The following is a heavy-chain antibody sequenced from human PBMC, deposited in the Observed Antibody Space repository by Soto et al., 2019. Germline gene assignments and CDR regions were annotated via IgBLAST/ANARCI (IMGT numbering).Heavy chain of an antibody. V-gene: IGHV3-7*01. Sequence: PGGSLRLSCAASGFTFSSFWMDWVRQAPGKGLEWVANISPDGSEKQYVDSVKGRFTISRGNAKNSLYLQMSSVTVEDSALYYCSRSLDSWGQGTRVTAPQ. CDR1: GFTFSSFW. CDR3: SRSLDS. J-gene: IGHJ4*02. CDR2: ISPDGSEK.